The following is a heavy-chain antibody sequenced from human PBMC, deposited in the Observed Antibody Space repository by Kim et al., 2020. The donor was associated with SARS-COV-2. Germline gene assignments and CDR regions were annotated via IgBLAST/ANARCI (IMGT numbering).Heavy chain of an antibody. CDR2: FYSGGST. J-gene: IGHJ6*02. D-gene: IGHD6-6*01. Sequence: GGSLRLSCEASGFIVSSNNINWVRQAPGKGLEWVSVFYSGGSTYYADSVKGRFTVSRDNSKNTPYLQLDSLRVEDTAVYYCARDSNSLDSTSSDYYYYYAMDVWGQGTTVTVSS. V-gene: IGHV3-53*01. CDR1: GFIVSSNN. CDR3: ARDSNSLDSTSSDYYYYYAMDV.